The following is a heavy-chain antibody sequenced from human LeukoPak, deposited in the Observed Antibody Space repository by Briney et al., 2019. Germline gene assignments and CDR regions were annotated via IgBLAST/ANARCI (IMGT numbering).Heavy chain of an antibody. D-gene: IGHD6-19*01. CDR3: ARSKGIAVLDAFDI. V-gene: IGHV4-34*01. CDR2: INHSGST. Sequence: PGGSLRLSCAASGFTFSDYYMSWIRQPPGKGLEWIGEINHSGSTNYNPSLKSRVTISVDTSKNQFSLKLSSVTAADTAVYYCARSKGIAVLDAFDIWGQGTMVTVSS. J-gene: IGHJ3*02. CDR1: GFTFSDYY.